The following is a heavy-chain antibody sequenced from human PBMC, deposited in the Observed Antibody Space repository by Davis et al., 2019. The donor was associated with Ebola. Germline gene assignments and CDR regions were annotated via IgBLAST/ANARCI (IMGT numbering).Heavy chain of an antibody. D-gene: IGHD3-3*01. CDR1: GYSFTSYW. CDR2: IYPGDSDT. V-gene: IGHV5-51*01. J-gene: IGHJ6*03. Sequence: GESLKISCKGSGYSFTSYWIGWVRQMPGKGLEWMGIIYPGDSDTRYSPSFEGQVTISADKSISTAYLQWSSLKASDTAMYYCARLFPPFGVVTLYYYYMDVWGKGTTVTVSS. CDR3: ARLFPPFGVVTLYYYYMDV.